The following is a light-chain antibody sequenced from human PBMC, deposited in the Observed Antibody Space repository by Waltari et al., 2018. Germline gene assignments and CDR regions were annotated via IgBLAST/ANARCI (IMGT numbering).Light chain of an antibody. CDR3: QHYVTLPVT. CDR1: QSVGRS. V-gene: IGKV3-20*01. CDR2: GAS. J-gene: IGKJ1*01. Sequence: EIVLTQSPGPLSLSPGDGAPLSCRTSQSVGRSLAWYQQKRGQAPRLLIYGASSRATGIPDRFSGSGSGTDFSLTISRLEPEDFAVYYCQHYVTLPVTFGQGTKVEIK.